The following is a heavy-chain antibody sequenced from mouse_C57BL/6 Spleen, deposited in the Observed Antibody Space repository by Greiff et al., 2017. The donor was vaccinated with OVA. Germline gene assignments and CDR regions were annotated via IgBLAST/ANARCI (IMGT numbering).Heavy chain of an antibody. CDR1: GFNIKNTY. J-gene: IGHJ3*01. D-gene: IGHD2-2*01. CDR2: IDPANGNT. Sequence: VHVKQSVAELVRPGASVKLSCTASGFNIKNTYMHWVKQRPEQGLEWIGRIDPANGNTKYAPKFQGKATITAYTSSNTAYLQLSSLTSEDTAIYYCAGYYGYDVRFAYWGQGTLVTVSA. V-gene: IGHV14-3*01. CDR3: AGYYGYDVRFAY.